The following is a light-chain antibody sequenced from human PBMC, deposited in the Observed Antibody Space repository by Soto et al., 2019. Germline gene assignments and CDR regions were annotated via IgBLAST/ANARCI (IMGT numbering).Light chain of an antibody. CDR1: SSDIGAYNF. Sequence: QSVLPQPSSVSVSPGQSITISCPGTSSDIGAYNFVSWYQQHPGKAPKLMLYDVNIRPSGVSNRFSGSKSGNTASLTISGLQAEDEADYYCTSWTTSTTMIFGGGTKVTVL. V-gene: IGLV2-14*03. CDR3: TSWTTSTTMI. CDR2: DVN. J-gene: IGLJ2*01.